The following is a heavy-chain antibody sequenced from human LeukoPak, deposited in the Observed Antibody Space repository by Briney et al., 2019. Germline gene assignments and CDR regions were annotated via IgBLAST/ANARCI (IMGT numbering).Heavy chain of an antibody. CDR3: ARGRDYYDSSGSYGYFDY. Sequence: SETLSLTCTASGGSMSGYYWTWIRQPPGKGLEWIGYISYSGYSNYNPSLKSRVTMTVDTSKNQFYLKLSSVTAADTALYYCARGRDYYDSSGSYGYFDYWGQGTLVTVSS. V-gene: IGHV4-59*01. CDR2: ISYSGYS. D-gene: IGHD3-22*01. J-gene: IGHJ4*02. CDR1: GGSMSGYY.